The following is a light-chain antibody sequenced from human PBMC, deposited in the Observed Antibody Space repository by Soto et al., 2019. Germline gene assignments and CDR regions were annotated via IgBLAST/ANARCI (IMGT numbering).Light chain of an antibody. V-gene: IGKV1-27*01. J-gene: IGKJ4*01. CDR2: AAS. CDR1: QGISNY. Sequence: DIQMTQSPSALSPSVGDRVTITCRASQGISNYLAWYQQKPGKVPKLLIYAASTLQSWVPSRFSGSGSGTDFTLTMSGLQPEDVATYCCQKYNSAPPLTFGGGTKVEIK. CDR3: QKYNSAPPLT.